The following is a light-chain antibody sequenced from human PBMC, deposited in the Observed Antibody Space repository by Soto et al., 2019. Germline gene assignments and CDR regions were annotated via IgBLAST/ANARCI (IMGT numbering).Light chain of an antibody. Sequence: VLTQPRSVYRSPGQSVTISCTGTSSDVGVYNYVSWYQQYPGKAPKIMIYDVSKRPSGVPDRFSGSKSVNTASLTISGLQAEDEADYYCCSYAGSYTFVFGIGTKVTV. CDR3: CSYAGSYTFV. CDR1: SSDVGVYNY. J-gene: IGLJ1*01. CDR2: DVS. V-gene: IGLV2-11*01.